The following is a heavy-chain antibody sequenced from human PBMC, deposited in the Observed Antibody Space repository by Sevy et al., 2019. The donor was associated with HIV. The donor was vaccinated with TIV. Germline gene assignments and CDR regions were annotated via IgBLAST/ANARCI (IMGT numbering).Heavy chain of an antibody. V-gene: IGHV1-69*13. J-gene: IGHJ4*02. Sequence: ASVKVSCKTSGGTFSSYAFSWVRQAPGQGLEWMGEIITIFGTVNYAQKFQGRVTIIADESTRTAYMELSSLRSEDTAVYYCARGITMILGGSYYFDYWGQGTLVTVSS. D-gene: IGHD3-22*01. CDR3: ARGITMILGGSYYFDY. CDR1: GGTFSSYA. CDR2: IITIFGTV.